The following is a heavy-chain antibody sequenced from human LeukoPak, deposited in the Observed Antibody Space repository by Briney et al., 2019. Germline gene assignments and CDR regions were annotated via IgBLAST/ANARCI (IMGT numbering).Heavy chain of an antibody. CDR3: ARPGSHCSSTSCSPGY. J-gene: IGHJ4*02. D-gene: IGHD2-2*01. V-gene: IGHV3-33*01. CDR2: MFYDGSKK. CDR1: GFTFSNYG. Sequence: GGSLRLSCAASGFTFSNYGMHWFRQAPGKGLEWVAVMFYDGSKKYYADSVKGRFTISRDNSENTLYLQMNSLRAEDTAVYYCARPGSHCSSTSCSPGYWGQGTLVTVSS.